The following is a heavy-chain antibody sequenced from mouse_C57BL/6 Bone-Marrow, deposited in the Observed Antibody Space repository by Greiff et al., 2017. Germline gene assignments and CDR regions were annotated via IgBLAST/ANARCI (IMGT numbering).Heavy chain of an antibody. D-gene: IGHD2-4*01. CDR3: ARDEYYYDISTTCAY. J-gene: IGHJ3*01. V-gene: IGHV1-69*01. CDR1: GYTFTSYW. CDR2: IDPSDSST. Sequence: QVQLQQPGAELVMPGASVKLSCKASGYTFTSYWMHWVKQRPGQGLEWIGVIDPSDSSTNYNQKFKGKSTLTVDKSSSTAYMQLSSLTSEDSAVYYCARDEYYYDISTTCAYWGQGTLVTVSA.